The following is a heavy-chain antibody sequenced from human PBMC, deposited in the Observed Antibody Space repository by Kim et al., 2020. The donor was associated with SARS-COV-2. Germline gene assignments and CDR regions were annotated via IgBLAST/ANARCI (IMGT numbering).Heavy chain of an antibody. V-gene: IGHV3-15*04. Sequence: GGSLRLSCAASGFSFRNAWMSWVRQAPGKGLEWVGLIESKTDGGTTDYAAPVKGRFTISRDDSRNTVYLQMNSLKTEDTAVYYCTPDGGGSSGTGIFQH. CDR3: TPDGGGSSGTGIFQH. CDR1: GFSFRNAW. J-gene: IGHJ1*01. D-gene: IGHD6-13*01. CDR2: IESKTDGGTT.